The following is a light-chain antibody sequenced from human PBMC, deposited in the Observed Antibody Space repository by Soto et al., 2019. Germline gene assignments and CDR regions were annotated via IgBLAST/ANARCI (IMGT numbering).Light chain of an antibody. Sequence: QSALTQPASVSGSPGQSITISCTGTSSDVGGYNYVSWYQQHPGKAPKLMIYDVSNRPSGVSNRFSGSKSGNTASLTISGLQAEDEADYYCSSYTSRSTPVVFVGGTQLTVL. CDR3: SSYTSRSTPVV. CDR2: DVS. J-gene: IGLJ2*01. V-gene: IGLV2-14*01. CDR1: SSDVGGYNY.